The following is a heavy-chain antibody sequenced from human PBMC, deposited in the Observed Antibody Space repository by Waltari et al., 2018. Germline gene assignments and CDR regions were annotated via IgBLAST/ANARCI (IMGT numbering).Heavy chain of an antibody. Sequence: QVPLVESGAEGKKPGASVKVSCKASGYTCRYDAPSSVRQAPVQGLEWMGWISGNNGHTNHAQKFQGRLIMTEDTSSTTVYMELTYLTSDDTAVYDCARERHRLMEEGYLMALDPWGQGTLVTVSS. CDR1: GYTCRYDA. J-gene: IGHJ5*02. CDR2: ISGNNGHT. D-gene: IGHD3-3*01. V-gene: IGHV1-18*01. CDR3: ARERHRLMEEGYLMALDP.